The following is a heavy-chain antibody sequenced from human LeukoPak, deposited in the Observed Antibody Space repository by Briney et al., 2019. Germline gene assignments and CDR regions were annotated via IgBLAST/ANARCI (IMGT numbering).Heavy chain of an antibody. D-gene: IGHD2-15*01. CDR3: AKAPVTTCSGAYCYPFDY. J-gene: IGHJ4*02. V-gene: IGHV3-21*04. CDR1: GFTFSSYS. Sequence: GGSLRLSCAASGFTFSSYSMNWVRQAPGKGLEWVSSISSSSSYIYYADSVKGRFTISRDSSKNTLYLQMNSLRAEDAAVYYCAKAPVTTCSGAYCYPFDYWGQGTLVTVSS. CDR2: ISSSSSYI.